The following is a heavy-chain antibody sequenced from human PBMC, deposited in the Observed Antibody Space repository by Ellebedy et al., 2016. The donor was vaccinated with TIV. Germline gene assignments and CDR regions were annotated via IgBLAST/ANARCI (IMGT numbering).Heavy chain of an antibody. CDR2: VSGNGRST. D-gene: IGHD3-22*01. Sequence: GESLKIPCSASGFTFRSYAMHWVRQAPGKGLEYVSAVSGNGRSTYYADSVKGRFTISRDNSKNTLYLKMSSLRAEDTAVYYCVKDLGRSYYDSSHYSRTTFDYWGQGTLVTVSS. J-gene: IGHJ4*02. V-gene: IGHV3-64D*06. CDR3: VKDLGRSYYDSSHYSRTTFDY. CDR1: GFTFRSYA.